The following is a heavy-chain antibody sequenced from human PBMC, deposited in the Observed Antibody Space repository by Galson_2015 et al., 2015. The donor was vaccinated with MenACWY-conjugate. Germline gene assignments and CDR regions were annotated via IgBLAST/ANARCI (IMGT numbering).Heavy chain of an antibody. CDR2: ITGSGSTI. CDR3: ARGLCRDGDDGDY. CDR1: GFTFSTYD. D-gene: IGHD4-17*01. V-gene: IGHV3-48*03. J-gene: IGHJ4*02. Sequence: SLRLSCAASGFTFSTYDMNWVRQAPGKGLEWVSYITGSGSTIYYADSVKGRFTISRDNAKNSLYLQMNSLRTEDTAVYYCARGLCRDGDDGDYSGQGTLVTVSS.